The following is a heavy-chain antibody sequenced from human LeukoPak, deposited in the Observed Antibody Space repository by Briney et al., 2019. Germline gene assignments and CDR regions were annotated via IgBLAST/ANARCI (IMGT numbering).Heavy chain of an antibody. CDR3: TTDGSQWLAYYFDY. V-gene: IGHV3-15*01. D-gene: IGHD6-19*01. CDR1: GFTFSNAW. CDR2: IKSKTDGGTT. Sequence: PGGSLRLSCAASGFTFSNAWMSWVRQAPGKGLEWVGRIKSKTDGGTTDYAAPVKGRFTISRDDSKNTLYLQMNSLKTEDTAVYYCTTDGSQWLAYYFDYWGQGTLVTVSS. J-gene: IGHJ4*02.